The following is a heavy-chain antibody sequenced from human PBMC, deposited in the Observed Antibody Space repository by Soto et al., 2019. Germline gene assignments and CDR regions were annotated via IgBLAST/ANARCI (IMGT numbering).Heavy chain of an antibody. J-gene: IGHJ4*02. Sequence: PSETLSLTCTVSGGSISSYYWNWIRQPPGKGLEWIGYIYSSGYTNYNPSLKTRVTMSVDTSKNQFSLKLSSASAADTAVYYCARGSSNDRSFGFDDWGQGTQVTVSS. CDR2: IYSSGYT. CDR1: GGSISSYY. V-gene: IGHV4-59*01. CDR3: ARGSSNDRSFGFDD. D-gene: IGHD3-22*01.